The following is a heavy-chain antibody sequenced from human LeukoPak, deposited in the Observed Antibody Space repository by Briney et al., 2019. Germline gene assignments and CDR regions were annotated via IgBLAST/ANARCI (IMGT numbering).Heavy chain of an antibody. CDR1: GFTFRNYA. V-gene: IGHV3-30*04. J-gene: IGHJ3*02. CDR3: ARAAYSSSWGGFAFDI. CDR2: ISYNGRNK. D-gene: IGHD6-13*01. Sequence: PGGSLRLSCAASGFTFRNYAMHWVRQAPGKGLEWVAVISYNGRNKYYADSVKGRFTISRDNSKNTLFLQMDSLRPEDTALYYCARAAYSSSWGGFAFDIWGQGTMVTVSS.